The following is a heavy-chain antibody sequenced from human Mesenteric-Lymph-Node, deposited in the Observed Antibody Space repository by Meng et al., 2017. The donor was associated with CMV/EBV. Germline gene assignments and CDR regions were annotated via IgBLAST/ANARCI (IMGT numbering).Heavy chain of an antibody. Sequence: SGYTFTNVALNWVRQAPGQGLEWMGWINTNTGTPTYAQAFTGRFVFSLDTSVSTTYLHVRSLKAEDTAVYYCATVDGADWLFPNYFEYWGQGTLVTVSS. V-gene: IGHV7-4-1*02. J-gene: IGHJ4*02. CDR2: INTNTGTP. CDR1: GYTFTNVA. D-gene: IGHD3-9*01. CDR3: ATVDGADWLFPNYFEY.